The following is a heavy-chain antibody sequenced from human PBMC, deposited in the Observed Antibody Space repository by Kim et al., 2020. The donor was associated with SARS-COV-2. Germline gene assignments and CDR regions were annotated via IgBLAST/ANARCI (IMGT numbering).Heavy chain of an antibody. CDR1: GGSISSGGYY. V-gene: IGHV4-31*03. CDR2: IYYSGST. D-gene: IGHD6-19*01. Sequence: SETLSLTCTVSGGSISSGGYYWSWIRQHPGKGLEWIGYIYYSGSTYYNPSLKSRVTISVDTSKNQFSLKLSSVTAADTAVYYCARDRKWDSSGIDYWGQGTLVTVSS. J-gene: IGHJ4*02. CDR3: ARDRKWDSSGIDY.